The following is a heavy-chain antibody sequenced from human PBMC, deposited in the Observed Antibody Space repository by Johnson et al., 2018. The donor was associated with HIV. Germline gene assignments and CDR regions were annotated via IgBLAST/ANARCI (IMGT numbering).Heavy chain of an antibody. V-gene: IGHV3-20*04. CDR1: GFRFDNYD. CDR2: INWDGDST. J-gene: IGHJ3*01. Sequence: VQLVESGGGWIQPGGSLRLSCAASGFRFDNYDMTWVRRAPGKGLEWVSGINWDGDSTNYADSVKGRFTISRDNAKNFLYLQMNSLRAEDTALYYCARDFRVWGQGTMVTVSS. CDR3: ARDFRV.